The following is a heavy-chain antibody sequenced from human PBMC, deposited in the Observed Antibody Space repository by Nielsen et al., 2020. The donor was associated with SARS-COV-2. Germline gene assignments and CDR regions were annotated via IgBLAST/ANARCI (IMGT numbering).Heavy chain of an antibody. CDR1: GFSVDNYG. Sequence: GESLKISCAASGFSVDNYGISWVRQSPGKGLEWVSAIGGSGDTTYHADFVRGRFTISRDNSGNTVYLQMSSLGAGDTAVYYCVREYKFFYFSLDVWGKGTTVTVSS. V-gene: IGHV3-23*01. D-gene: IGHD2/OR15-2a*01. J-gene: IGHJ6*03. CDR3: VREYKFFYFSLDV. CDR2: IGGSGDTT.